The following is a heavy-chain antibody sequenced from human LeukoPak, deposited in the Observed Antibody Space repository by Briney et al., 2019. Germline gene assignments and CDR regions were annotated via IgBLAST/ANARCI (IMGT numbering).Heavy chain of an antibody. Sequence: GGSLRLSCAASGFTFSSYAMSWVRQAPGKGLEWVSAISGSGGSTYYADSVKGRFTISRDNSKNTLHLQMNSLRAGDTAVYYCANPGRYSSGWVFPPSFDYWGQGTLVTVSS. V-gene: IGHV3-23*01. D-gene: IGHD6-19*01. J-gene: IGHJ4*02. CDR1: GFTFSSYA. CDR2: ISGSGGST. CDR3: ANPGRYSSGWVFPPSFDY.